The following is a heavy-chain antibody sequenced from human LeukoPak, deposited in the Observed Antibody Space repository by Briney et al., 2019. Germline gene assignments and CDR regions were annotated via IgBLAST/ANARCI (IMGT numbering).Heavy chain of an antibody. CDR3: ARDQDGSGSYYRSGHHY. CDR1: GFTFSSYA. J-gene: IGHJ4*02. V-gene: IGHV3-30-3*01. Sequence: GGSLRLSCAASGFTFSSYAMHRVRQAPGKGLEWVAVISYDGSNKYYADSVKGRFTISRDNSKNTLYLQMNSLRAEDTAVYYCARDQDGSGSYYRSGHHYWGQGTLVTVSS. D-gene: IGHD3-10*01. CDR2: ISYDGSNK.